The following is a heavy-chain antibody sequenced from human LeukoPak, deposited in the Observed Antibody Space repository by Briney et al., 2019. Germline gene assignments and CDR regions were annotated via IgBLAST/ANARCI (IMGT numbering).Heavy chain of an antibody. J-gene: IGHJ5*02. CDR1: GYSFTDYY. D-gene: IGHD3-3*01. Sequence: VASVKVSCKTSGYSFTDYYIHGVRQAPGQGLEWMGWINTKSGRTSSARKFQGRVTMTRDPSITTVYRDMAWLTSDDPAIYFCARADFIDAGPYLIGPWGQGTLVTVSS. CDR2: INTKSGRT. V-gene: IGHV1-2*02. CDR3: ARADFIDAGPYLIGP.